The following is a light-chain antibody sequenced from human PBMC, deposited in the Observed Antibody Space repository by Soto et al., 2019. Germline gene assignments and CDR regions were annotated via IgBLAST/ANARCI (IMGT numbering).Light chain of an antibody. CDR1: QSVSNN. J-gene: IGKJ5*01. CDR3: QQYNNGPPIT. V-gene: IGKV3-15*01. Sequence: VLTQSPATLSVSPGERATLSCRASQSVSNNLAWYQQKPGQAPRLVIYGASSRATGTPARFSGSGSGTEVTPTISSLQSEDLAVYYCQQYNNGPPITFGQGTRLDMK. CDR2: GAS.